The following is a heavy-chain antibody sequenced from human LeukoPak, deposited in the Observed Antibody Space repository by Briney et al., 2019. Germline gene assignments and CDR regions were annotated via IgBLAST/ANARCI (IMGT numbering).Heavy chain of an antibody. CDR1: GFTFSSYA. CDR3: ARGRGSWYGVYFDY. V-gene: IGHV3-7*01. J-gene: IGHJ4*02. CDR2: IKRDGSEK. Sequence: GGSLRLSCAASGFTFSSYAMSWVRQAPGKGLEWVANIKRDGSEKYYVDSVKGRFTISRDNAKNSLYLQMSSLRTEDTAVYYCARGRGSWYGVYFDYWGQGTLVTVSS. D-gene: IGHD6-13*01.